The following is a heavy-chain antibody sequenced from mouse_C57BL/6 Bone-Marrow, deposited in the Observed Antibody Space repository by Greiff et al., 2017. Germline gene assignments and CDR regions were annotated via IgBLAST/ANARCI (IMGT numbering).Heavy chain of an antibody. Sequence: QVQLKQSGAELVRPGASVTLSCKASGYTFTDYEMHWVKQTPVHGLEWIGAIDPETGGTAYNQKFKGKAILTADKSSSTAYMERRSLTSEDSTVYYCTNKRISENYWGQGTTLTVSS. CDR2: IDPETGGT. CDR3: TNKRISENY. J-gene: IGHJ2*01. D-gene: IGHD3-1*01. V-gene: IGHV1-15*01. CDR1: GYTFTDYE.